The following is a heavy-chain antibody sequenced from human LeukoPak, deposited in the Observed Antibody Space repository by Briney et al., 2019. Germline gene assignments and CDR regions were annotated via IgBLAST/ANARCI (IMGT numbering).Heavy chain of an antibody. J-gene: IGHJ4*02. CDR1: GFTFSSYP. D-gene: IGHD6-19*01. V-gene: IGHV3-23*01. CDR3: ATSSGWYSKYFDY. Sequence: GGFLRLSCAASGFTFSSYPMSWVRQAPGKGLEWVSAISGSGGDTYYADSVKGRFTISRDNSKNTLDLQMNSLRAEDTALYYCATSSGWYSKYFDYWGQGTLVTVSS. CDR2: ISGSGGDT.